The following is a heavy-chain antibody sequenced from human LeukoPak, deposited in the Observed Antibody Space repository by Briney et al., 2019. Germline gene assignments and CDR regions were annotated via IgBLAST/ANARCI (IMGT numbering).Heavy chain of an antibody. D-gene: IGHD3-22*01. CDR2: TSGSGRST. CDR1: GFTFRSYA. CDR3: AREVDYYDSPDAFDI. J-gene: IGHJ3*02. Sequence: GGSLRLSCAASGFTFRSYAMSWVRQAPGKGLEWVSGTSGSGRSTNYAAPVKGRFTISRDNSKNTLYLQMNSLRAEDTAVYYCAREVDYYDSPDAFDIWGQGTMVTVTS. V-gene: IGHV3-23*01.